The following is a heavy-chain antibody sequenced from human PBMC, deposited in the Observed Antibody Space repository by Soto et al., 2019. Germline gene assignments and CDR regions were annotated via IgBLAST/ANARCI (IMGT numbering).Heavy chain of an antibody. D-gene: IGHD3-22*01. Sequence: SGPTLVNPTQTLTLTCTFSGFSLSTSGVGVGWIRQPPEKVLEWLALIYWDDDKRYSPSLKSRLTITKDTSKNQVVLTMTNMDPVDTATYYCSHKEPPNYYDSSGYYSAYYFDYWGQGTLVTVSS. CDR2: IYWDDDK. V-gene: IGHV2-5*02. CDR3: SHKEPPNYYDSSGYYSAYYFDY. CDR1: GFSLSTSGVG. J-gene: IGHJ4*02.